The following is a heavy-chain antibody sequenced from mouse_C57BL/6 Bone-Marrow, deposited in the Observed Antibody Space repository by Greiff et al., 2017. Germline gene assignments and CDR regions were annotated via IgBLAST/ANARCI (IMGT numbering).Heavy chain of an antibody. CDR1: GFTFSDYY. J-gene: IGHJ3*01. V-gene: IGHV5-12*01. Sequence: EVKVVESGGGLVQPGGSLKISCAASGFTFSDYYMYWVRQTPEKRLEWVAYISNGGGSTYYPDTVKGRFTLTRDNAKNTLYLQMSRLKSEDTAMYFCARHETCWFAYWGQGTLVTVSA. CDR3: ARHETCWFAY. CDR2: ISNGGGST.